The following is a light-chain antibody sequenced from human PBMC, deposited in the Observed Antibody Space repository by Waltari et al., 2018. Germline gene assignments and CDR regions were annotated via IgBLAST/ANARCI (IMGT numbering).Light chain of an antibody. CDR3: QQYYSTPFT. J-gene: IGKJ3*01. V-gene: IGKV4-1*01. Sequence: VFYSSNNTTYFAWYQQKPGQRPKLLIYWASTRESGVPDRFSGSGSGTDFTLTISSLQAEDVAVYYCQQYYSTPFTFGPGTKVDIK. CDR1: VFYSSNNTTY. CDR2: WAS.